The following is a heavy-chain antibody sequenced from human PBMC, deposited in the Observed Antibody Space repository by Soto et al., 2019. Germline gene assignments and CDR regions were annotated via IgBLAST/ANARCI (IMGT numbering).Heavy chain of an antibody. CDR3: AKGWEGYCSGGSCPALDWVKNYFDY. CDR2: ISYDGSNK. D-gene: IGHD2-15*01. J-gene: IGHJ4*02. CDR1: GFTFSSYG. Sequence: QVQLVESGGGVVQPGRSLRLSCAASGFTFSSYGMHWVRQAPGKGLEWVAVISYDGSNKYYADSVKGRFTISRDNSKNTLYLQMNSLRAEDTAVYYCAKGWEGYCSGGSCPALDWVKNYFDYWGQGTLVTVSS. V-gene: IGHV3-30*18.